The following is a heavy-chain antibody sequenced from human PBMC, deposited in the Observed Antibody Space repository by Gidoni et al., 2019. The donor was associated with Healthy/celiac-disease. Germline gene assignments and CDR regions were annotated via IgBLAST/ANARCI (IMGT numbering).Heavy chain of an antibody. CDR2: ISGDGGST. D-gene: IGHD6-19*01. V-gene: IGHV3-43*02. Sequence: EVQLVESGGGVVQPGGSLRLSCAASGFTFDAYAMPWVRQAPGKGLEWVSLISGDGGSTYYADSVKGRFTISRDNSKNSLYLQMNSLRTEDTALYYCAKVWGVTAVADAFDIWGQGTMVTVSS. J-gene: IGHJ3*02. CDR3: AKVWGVTAVADAFDI. CDR1: GFTFDAYA.